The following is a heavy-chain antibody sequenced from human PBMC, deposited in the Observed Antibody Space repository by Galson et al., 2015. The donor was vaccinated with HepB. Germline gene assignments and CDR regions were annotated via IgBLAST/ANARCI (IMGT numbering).Heavy chain of an antibody. J-gene: IGHJ6*02. D-gene: IGHD3-16*01. V-gene: IGHV1-3*01. CDR3: ARDLSRAHPPKVELRQNYYYFGMDI. Sequence: SVKVSCKASGYTFTSNAIHWVRQTPGQGLEWMGWMNAVNGNTKYSQNFEGRVSITRDTSANTIYLELSSLRSEDTAVYYCARDLSRAHPPKVELRQNYYYFGMDIWGQGTTVTVSS. CDR2: MNAVNGNT. CDR1: GYTFTSNA.